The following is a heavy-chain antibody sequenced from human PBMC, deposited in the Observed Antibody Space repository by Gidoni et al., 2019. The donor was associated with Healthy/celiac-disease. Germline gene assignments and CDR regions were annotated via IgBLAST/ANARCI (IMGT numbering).Heavy chain of an antibody. D-gene: IGHD6-13*01. J-gene: IGHJ4*02. Sequence: QVQLQESGPGLVKPSQTLSLTCTFSGGSISSGGYYWSWIRQHPGKGLEWIGYIYYSGSTYYNPSLKSRVTISVDTSKNQFSLKLSSVTAADTAVYYCAREGIAAAVGAYYFDYWGQGTLVTVSS. V-gene: IGHV4-31*02. CDR3: AREGIAAAVGAYYFDY. CDR1: GGSISSGGYY. CDR2: IYYSGST.